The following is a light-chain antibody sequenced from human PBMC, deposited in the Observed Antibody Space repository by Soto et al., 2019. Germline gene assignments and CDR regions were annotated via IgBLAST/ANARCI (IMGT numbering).Light chain of an antibody. CDR3: QQYGSSPPT. V-gene: IGKV3-20*01. CDR1: QSISRY. Sequence: IVVTQSPCTLSLSPGERTTLSCRASQSISRYLAWYQQKPGQGPRLLIYGASSRATGTPDRFSGSGSGTDFTLTINRLEPEDFALYYCQQYGSSPPTFGQGTKVDIK. CDR2: GAS. J-gene: IGKJ1*01.